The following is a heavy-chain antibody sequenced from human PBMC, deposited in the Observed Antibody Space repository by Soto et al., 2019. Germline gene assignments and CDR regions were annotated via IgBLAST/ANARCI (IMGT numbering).Heavy chain of an antibody. J-gene: IGHJ6*01. D-gene: IGHD3-22*01. Sequence: GGSLRLSCAASGFTFSNAWMNCVPPAPRKGLESVGRIKGKTDGGTTVYAATANGTVTISRDDSKNTLYLQMTSFKTDDTAVYYCTTVFDSSGYYRYYYYGMDVWGQGTTVTVSS. CDR3: TTVFDSSGYYRYYYYGMDV. CDR1: GFTFSNAW. CDR2: IKGKTDGGTT. V-gene: IGHV3-15*07.